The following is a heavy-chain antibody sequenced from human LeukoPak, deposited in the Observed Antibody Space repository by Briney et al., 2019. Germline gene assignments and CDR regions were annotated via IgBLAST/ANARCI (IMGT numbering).Heavy chain of an antibody. J-gene: IGHJ6*02. D-gene: IGHD2-15*01. Sequence: GRSLRLSCAASGFTFSSYAMHWVRQAPGKGLEWVAVISYDGSNKYYADSVKGRFTISRDNSKNTLYLQMNSLRAEDTAVYYCARDSRIGRGMDVWGQGTTVTVSS. CDR3: ARDSRIGRGMDV. CDR1: GFTFSSYA. V-gene: IGHV3-30-3*01. CDR2: ISYDGSNK.